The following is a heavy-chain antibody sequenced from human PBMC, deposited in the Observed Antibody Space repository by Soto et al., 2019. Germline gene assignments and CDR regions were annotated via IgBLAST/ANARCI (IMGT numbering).Heavy chain of an antibody. D-gene: IGHD6-13*01. CDR2: ISGSGGST. Sequence: EVQLLESGGGLVQPGGSLRLSCAASGFTFSSYAMSWVRQAPGKGLEWVSAISGSGGSTYYADSVKGRFTISRDNSKNTLYLQMNSLRAEDTAVYDCAKPYSSSPDLGCYGMDVWGQGTTVTVSS. CDR1: GFTFSSYA. J-gene: IGHJ6*02. V-gene: IGHV3-23*01. CDR3: AKPYSSSPDLGCYGMDV.